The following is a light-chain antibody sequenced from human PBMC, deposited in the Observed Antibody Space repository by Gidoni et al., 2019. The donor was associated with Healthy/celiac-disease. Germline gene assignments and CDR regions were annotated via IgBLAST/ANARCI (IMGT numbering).Light chain of an antibody. CDR2: DAS. Sequence: EIVLTQSPATLSLSPGERATLSCRASQGVSSYLAWYQQKPGQAPRLLIYDASNRATGIPARFSCSGPGTDFTLTISSLEPEAFAVYSCQQRSNWPYTFGQGTKLEIK. J-gene: IGKJ2*01. V-gene: IGKV3D-11*01. CDR1: QGVSSY. CDR3: QQRSNWPYT.